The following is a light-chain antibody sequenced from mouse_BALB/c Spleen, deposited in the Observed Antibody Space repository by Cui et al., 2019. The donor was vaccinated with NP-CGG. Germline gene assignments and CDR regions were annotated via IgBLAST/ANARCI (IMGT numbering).Light chain of an antibody. J-gene: IGLJ1*01. V-gene: IGLV1*01. CDR3: ALWYSNHWV. CDR1: TGTVTTSNY. CDR2: GTN. Sequence: VTQASALTTSPGETVTLTCRSSTGTVTTSNYANWVQEKPDHLFTGLIGGTNNRAPGVPARFSGSLIGDKAALTITGAQTEDEAIYFCALWYSNHWVFGGGTKLTVL.